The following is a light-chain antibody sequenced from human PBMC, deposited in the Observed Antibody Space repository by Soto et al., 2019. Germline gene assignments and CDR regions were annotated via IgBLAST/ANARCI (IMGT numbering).Light chain of an antibody. V-gene: IGLV2-14*01. J-gene: IGLJ1*01. CDR2: EVS. CDR3: SSYTSSSAL. Sequence: QSVLTQPASVSGSPGQSITISCTGTSSDVGSYNYVSWYQQHPGKDPKLMIYEVSDRPSGISSRFSGYKSGNTASLTISGLQTEAEADYYCSSYTSSSALFGTGTKVTVL. CDR1: SSDVGSYNY.